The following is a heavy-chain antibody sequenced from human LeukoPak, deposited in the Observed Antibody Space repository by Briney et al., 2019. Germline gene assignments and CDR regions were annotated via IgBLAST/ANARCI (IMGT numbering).Heavy chain of an antibody. Sequence: GGSLRLSCAASGFTFRSYGMHWVRQAPGKGLQWLAVIWYDGSSKYYTDSVKGRFTISRDNSKNTLYLQMNSLRAEDTAVYYCAKVDDSGVFRFDPWGQGTLVTVSS. V-gene: IGHV3-33*03. J-gene: IGHJ5*02. CDR1: GFTFRSYG. CDR2: IWYDGSSK. D-gene: IGHD3-22*01. CDR3: AKVDDSGVFRFDP.